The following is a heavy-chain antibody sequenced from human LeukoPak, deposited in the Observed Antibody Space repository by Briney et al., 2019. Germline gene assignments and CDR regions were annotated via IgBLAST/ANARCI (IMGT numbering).Heavy chain of an antibody. Sequence: SETLSLTCTVSGGSISSGGYYWSWIRQPPGKGLEWIGEINHSGSTNYNPSLKSRVTISVDTSKNQFSLKLSSVTAADTAVYYCARGSPVLFLNMKSNWFDPWGQGTLVTVSS. CDR1: GGSISSGGYY. CDR3: ARGSPVLFLNMKSNWFDP. D-gene: IGHD2-21*01. CDR2: INHSGST. V-gene: IGHV4-39*07. J-gene: IGHJ5*02.